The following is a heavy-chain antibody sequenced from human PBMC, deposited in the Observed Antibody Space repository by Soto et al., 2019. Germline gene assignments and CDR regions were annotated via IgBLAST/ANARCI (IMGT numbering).Heavy chain of an antibody. CDR2: ISDAGGNT. V-gene: IGHV3-23*01. D-gene: IGHD3-3*01. J-gene: IGHJ4*02. CDR3: ARHPSRPSYYDFWSGYPYYFDY. CDR1: GFTFSSFA. Sequence: PGGSLRLSCAASGFTFSSFAMSWVRQAPGKGLEWVSTISDAGGNTYNADSVKGRFTISRDNAKNSLYLQMNSLRAEDTAVYYCARHPSRPSYYDFWSGYPYYFDYWGQGTLVTVSA.